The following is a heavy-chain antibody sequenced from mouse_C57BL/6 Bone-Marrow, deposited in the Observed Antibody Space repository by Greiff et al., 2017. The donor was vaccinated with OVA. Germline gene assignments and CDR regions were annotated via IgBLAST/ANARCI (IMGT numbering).Heavy chain of an antibody. CDR3: VVEGPWYFDV. J-gene: IGHJ1*03. V-gene: IGHV10-1*01. CDR2: IRSKSNNYAT. Sequence: EVQLQESGGGLVQPKGSLKLSCAASGFSFNTYAMNWVRQAPGKGLEWVARIRSKSNNYATYYADSVKDRFTISRDDSESMLYLQMNNLKTEDTAMYYCVVEGPWYFDVWGTGTTVTVSS. CDR1: GFSFNTYA.